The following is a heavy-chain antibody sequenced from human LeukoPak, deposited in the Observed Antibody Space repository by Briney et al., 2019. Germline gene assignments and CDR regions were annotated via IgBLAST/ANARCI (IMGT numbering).Heavy chain of an antibody. V-gene: IGHV4-59*01. D-gene: IGHD3-10*01. CDR1: GGSISSYY. Sequence: SETLSLTCTVSGGSISSYYWSWIRQPPGKGLEWVGYISYSGSTNYNPSLKSRVAISVDTSKNQLSLKQSSVTAADTAVYYCARGSSSGGRPFDHWGQGTLVTVSS. CDR3: ARGSSSGGRPFDH. CDR2: ISYSGST. J-gene: IGHJ4*02.